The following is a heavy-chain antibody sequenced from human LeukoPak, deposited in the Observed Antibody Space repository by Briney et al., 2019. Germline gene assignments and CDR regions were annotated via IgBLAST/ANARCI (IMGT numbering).Heavy chain of an antibody. CDR2: INPSGGST. Sequence: ASVKVSCKASGYTFTSYYMHWVRQAPGQGLEWMGIINPSGGSTSYAQNFQGRVTMTSDTSTSTVYMELSSLRSEDTAVYYCARDSMPVAGTFDYWGQGTLATVSS. V-gene: IGHV1-46*01. CDR3: ARDSMPVAGTFDY. CDR1: GYTFTSYY. J-gene: IGHJ4*02. D-gene: IGHD6-19*01.